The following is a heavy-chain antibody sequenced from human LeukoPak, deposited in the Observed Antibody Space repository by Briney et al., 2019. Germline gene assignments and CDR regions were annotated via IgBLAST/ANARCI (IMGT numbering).Heavy chain of an antibody. CDR2: ISSSSSYI. V-gene: IGHV3-21*01. CDR3: AGGYNWNYGESDAFDI. J-gene: IGHJ3*02. Sequence: GGSLRLSCAASGFTFSSYSMNWVRQAPGKGLEWVSYISSSSSYIYYADSVKGRFTISRDNAKNSLYLQMNSLRAEDTSVYYCAGGYNWNYGESDAFDIWGQGTMVTVSS. CDR1: GFTFSSYS. D-gene: IGHD1-7*01.